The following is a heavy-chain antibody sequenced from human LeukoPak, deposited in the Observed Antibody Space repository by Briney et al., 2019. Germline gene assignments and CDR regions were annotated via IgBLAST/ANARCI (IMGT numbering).Heavy chain of an antibody. J-gene: IGHJ4*02. CDR3: ARDRGGYSSGWYYFDY. Sequence: PGGSLRLSCAASGFTFSSYAMSWVRQAPGKGLEWVAVIWYDGSNKYYADSVKGRFTISRDNSKNTLYLQMNSLRAEDTAVYYCARDRGGYSSGWYYFDYWGQGTLVTVSS. CDR2: IWYDGSNK. D-gene: IGHD6-19*01. CDR1: GFTFSSYA. V-gene: IGHV3-33*08.